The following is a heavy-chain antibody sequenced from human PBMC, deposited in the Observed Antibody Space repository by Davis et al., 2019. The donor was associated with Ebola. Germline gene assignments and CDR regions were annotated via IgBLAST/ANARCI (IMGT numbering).Heavy chain of an antibody. J-gene: IGHJ3*02. CDR1: GGSISSYY. Sequence: SETLSLTCTVSGGSISSYYWSWIRQSPGKGLEWIGYIYYSGSTNYNPSLKSRVTITVDTSKNQFSLKLSSVTAADTAVYYCARLGSGYYYSSRDAFDIWGQGTMVTVSS. CDR3: ARLGSGYYYSSRDAFDI. V-gene: IGHV4-59*08. CDR2: IYYSGST. D-gene: IGHD3-22*01.